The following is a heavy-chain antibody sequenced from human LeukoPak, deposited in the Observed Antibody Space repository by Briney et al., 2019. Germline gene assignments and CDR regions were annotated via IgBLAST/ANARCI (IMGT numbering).Heavy chain of an antibody. CDR3: ARQGSMAARSIDY. D-gene: IGHD6-6*01. J-gene: IGHJ4*02. V-gene: IGHV4-39*01. Sequence: SETLSFPCTVSDGSISSSSYYWGWIRQPPGEGVEWIGSIYYSGSTYYNPSLKSRVTISVDTSKNQFSLKLSSVTAADTAVYYCARQGSMAARSIDYWGQGTLVTVSS. CDR1: DGSISSSSYY. CDR2: IYYSGST.